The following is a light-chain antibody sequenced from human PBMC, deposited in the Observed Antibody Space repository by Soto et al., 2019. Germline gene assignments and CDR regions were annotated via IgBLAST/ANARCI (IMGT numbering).Light chain of an antibody. J-gene: IGLJ2*01. V-gene: IGLV2-14*01. Sequence: QSALTQPASVSGSPGQSITISCTGTSSDIGGYNYVSWYQQHPGKAPKLIIYEVSNRPSGVSNRFSGSKSGNTASLTLSGLQAEDEADYYCSSYTTSSTMVFGGGTKLTVL. CDR2: EVS. CDR1: SSDIGGYNY. CDR3: SSYTTSSTMV.